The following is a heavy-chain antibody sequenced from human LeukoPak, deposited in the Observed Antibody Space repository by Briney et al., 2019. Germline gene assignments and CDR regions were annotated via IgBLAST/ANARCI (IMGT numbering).Heavy chain of an antibody. Sequence: SETLSLTCAVYGGSFSGYYWSWIRQPPGEGLEWIGEINHSGSTNYNPSLKSRVTISVDTSKNQFSLKLSSVTAADTAVYYCARARPLIVVVPAAMFGYWGQGTLVTVSS. CDR1: GGSFSGYY. V-gene: IGHV4-34*01. D-gene: IGHD2-2*01. CDR2: INHSGST. CDR3: ARARPLIVVVPAAMFGY. J-gene: IGHJ4*02.